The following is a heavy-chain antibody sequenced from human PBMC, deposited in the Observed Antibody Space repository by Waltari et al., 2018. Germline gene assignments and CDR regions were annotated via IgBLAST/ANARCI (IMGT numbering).Heavy chain of an antibody. CDR3: ARDALGYGGNSDFQH. CDR2: INPNSGGT. Sequence: QVQLVPSGAEVKKPGASFHVSCQASSYTFTGYYIPWVRQAPGQGLEWMGWINPNSGGTNYAQKFQGRVTMTRDTSISTAYMELSRLRSDDTAVYYCARDALGYGGNSDFQHWGQGTLVTVSS. CDR1: SYTFTGYY. V-gene: IGHV1-2*02. J-gene: IGHJ1*01. D-gene: IGHD4-17*01.